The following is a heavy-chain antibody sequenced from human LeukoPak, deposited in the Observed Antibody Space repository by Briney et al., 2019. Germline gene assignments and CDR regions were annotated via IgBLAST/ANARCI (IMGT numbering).Heavy chain of an antibody. D-gene: IGHD2-15*01. J-gene: IGHJ6*03. Sequence: ASVKVSCKTSGYTFTAYYMHWVRQAPGQGLEWMGWINPDSGGTNYAQKFQGRVTMTRDTSISTAYMELSLLRSDDTAVYYCARDLPDCTGGSCYYYYYYMDAWGKGTTVTVSS. CDR2: INPDSGGT. CDR1: GYTFTAYY. CDR3: ARDLPDCTGGSCYYYYYYMDA. V-gene: IGHV1-2*02.